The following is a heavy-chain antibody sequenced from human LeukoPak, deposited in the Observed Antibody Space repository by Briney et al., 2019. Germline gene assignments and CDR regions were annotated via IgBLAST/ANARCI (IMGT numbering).Heavy chain of an antibody. J-gene: IGHJ4*02. CDR1: GGSISSSRSL. CDR2: SSSSGTT. CDR3: AGDGSSISWFFY. V-gene: IGHV4-39*07. Sequence: SETLSLTCTVSGGSISSSRSLWGWIRQSPGKGLEWIGSSSSSGTTYYNPSLKNRVTMSLDTPNNQFSLRLTSLTAADTAVYYCAGDGSSISWFFYWGQGTLVTVSS. D-gene: IGHD6-13*01.